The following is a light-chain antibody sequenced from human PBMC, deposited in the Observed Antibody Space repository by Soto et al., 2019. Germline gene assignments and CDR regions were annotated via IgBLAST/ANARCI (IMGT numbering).Light chain of an antibody. CDR2: KAS. CDR3: QHFNTY. J-gene: IGKJ2*01. V-gene: IGKV1-5*03. CDR1: QSISAS. Sequence: DIQMTQSPSTLSASVGDRVTITCRASQSISASLAWYQQKPGKAPKLLIYKASTLQSGVPSRFSGSGSGSGTEFTLTISNLQPDDFATYYLQHFNTYFGQGTKLDIK.